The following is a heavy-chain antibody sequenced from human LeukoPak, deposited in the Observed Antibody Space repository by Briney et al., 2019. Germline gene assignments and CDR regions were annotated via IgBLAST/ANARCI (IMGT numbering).Heavy chain of an antibody. CDR1: GFTFSSYS. D-gene: IGHD4-17*01. CDR2: ISSSSSYI. CDR3: ARDLAPYGDYVDYFDY. V-gene: IGHV3-21*01. J-gene: IGHJ4*02. Sequence: GGSLRLSCAASGFTFSSYSMNWVRQAPGKGLEWVSSISSSSSYIYYADSVKGRFTISRDNAKNSLYLQMNSLRAEDTAVYYCARDLAPYGDYVDYFDYWGQGTLVTVSP.